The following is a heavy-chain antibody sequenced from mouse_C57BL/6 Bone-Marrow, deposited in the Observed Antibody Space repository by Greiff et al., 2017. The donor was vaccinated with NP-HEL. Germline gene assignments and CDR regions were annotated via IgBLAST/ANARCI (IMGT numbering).Heavy chain of an antibody. CDR2: ISSGSSTI. CDR1: GFTFSDYG. CDR3: ARDWDWYFDV. V-gene: IGHV5-17*01. D-gene: IGHD4-1*01. J-gene: IGHJ1*03. Sequence: EVMLVESGGGLVKPGGSLKLSCAASGFTFSDYGMHWVRQAPEKGLEWVAYISSGSSTIYYADTVKGRFTISRDKAKNTLFLQRTSLRSEDTAMYYCARDWDWYFDVWGTGTTVTVST.